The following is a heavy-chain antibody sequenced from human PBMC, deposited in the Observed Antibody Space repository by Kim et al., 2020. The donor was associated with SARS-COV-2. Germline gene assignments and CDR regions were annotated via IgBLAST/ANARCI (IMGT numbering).Heavy chain of an antibody. J-gene: IGHJ3*02. V-gene: IGHV4-39*01. CDR3: ARTFAAGFDAFDI. CDR1: GGSISSSSYY. Sequence: SETLSLTCTVSGGSISSSSYYWGWIRQPPGKGLEWIGNIYYSGSTYYNPSLKSRVTISVDTAKNQLSLKLSSVTAADTAVYYCARTFAAGFDAFDIWGQGTMVTVSS. CDR2: IYYSGST.